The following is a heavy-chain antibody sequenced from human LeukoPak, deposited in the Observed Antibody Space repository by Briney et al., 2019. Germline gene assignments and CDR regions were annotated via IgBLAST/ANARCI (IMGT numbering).Heavy chain of an antibody. V-gene: IGHV3-33*01. CDR2: IWYDGSNK. CDR3: ARDYYGLEGFFDY. J-gene: IGHJ4*02. CDR1: GFTFSSYG. D-gene: IGHD3-10*01. Sequence: GGSLRLSCAASGFTFSSYGMHWVRQAPGKGLEWVAVIWYDGSNKYYADSVKGRFTISRDNAKNSLYLQMNSLRVEDTAVYYCARDYYGLEGFFDYWGQGTLVTVSS.